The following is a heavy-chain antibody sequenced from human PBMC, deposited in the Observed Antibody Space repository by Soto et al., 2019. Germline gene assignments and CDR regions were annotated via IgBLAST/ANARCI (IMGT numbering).Heavy chain of an antibody. V-gene: IGHV3-15*07. CDR3: TYLVFDFWSGYQSIDY. Sequence: EVKLVESGGGLVKPGGSLRLSCAASGFTFSNAWMNWVRQAPGKGLEWVGRIKSKTDGGTTDYAASVNGRFTISRDYSKNTLYLQMNSLKIDDTAVYYSTYLVFDFWSGYQSIDYWGQGTLVTVSS. D-gene: IGHD3-3*01. J-gene: IGHJ4*02. CDR2: IKSKTDGGTT. CDR1: GFTFSNAW.